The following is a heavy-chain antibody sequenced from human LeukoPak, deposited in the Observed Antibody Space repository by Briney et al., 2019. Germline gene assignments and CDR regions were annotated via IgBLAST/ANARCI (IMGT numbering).Heavy chain of an antibody. CDR1: GFTFSSYG. J-gene: IGHJ6*04. CDR2: ISYDGSSK. D-gene: IGHD2-15*01. Sequence: PGRSLRLSCAASGFTFSSYGMHWVRQAPGKGLEWVAVISYDGSSKYYADSVKGRFTISRDNSKNTLYLQMNSLRAEDTAVYYCARAYCSGGSCYDGMDVWGKGTTVTVSS. V-gene: IGHV3-30*03. CDR3: ARAYCSGGSCYDGMDV.